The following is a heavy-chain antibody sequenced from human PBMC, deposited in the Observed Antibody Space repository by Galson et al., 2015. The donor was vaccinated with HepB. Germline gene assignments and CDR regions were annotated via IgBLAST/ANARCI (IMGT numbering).Heavy chain of an antibody. CDR1: GFTFSGSA. J-gene: IGHJ6*02. Sequence: SLRLSCAASGFTFSGSAMHWVRQASGKGLEWVGRIRSKANSYATAYAASVKGRFTISRDDSKNTAYLQMNSLKAEDTAVYYCTRLGPYGMDVWGQGTTVTVSS. CDR2: IRSKANSYAT. CDR3: TRLGPYGMDV. V-gene: IGHV3-73*01.